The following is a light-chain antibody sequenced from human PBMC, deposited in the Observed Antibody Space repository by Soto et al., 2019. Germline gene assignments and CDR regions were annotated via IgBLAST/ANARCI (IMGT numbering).Light chain of an antibody. V-gene: IGLV2-14*01. Sequence: QSALTQPASVSGSPGQSVTISCTGTISDLGSYNFVSWYQQHPGKAPKLMIYEVSNRPSGISSRFSGSKSGNTASLTISGLQAEDEADYYCSSYAGSYTVVFGGGTKLTVL. J-gene: IGLJ2*01. CDR3: SSYAGSYTVV. CDR1: ISDLGSYNF. CDR2: EVS.